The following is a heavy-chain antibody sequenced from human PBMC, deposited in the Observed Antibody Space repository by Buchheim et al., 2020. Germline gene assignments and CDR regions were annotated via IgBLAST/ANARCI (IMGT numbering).Heavy chain of an antibody. J-gene: IGHJ4*02. CDR3: ARDRIGYCSGGSCYRDFDY. CDR1: GGSISSSNW. V-gene: IGHV4-4*02. CDR2: IYHSGST. D-gene: IGHD2-15*01. Sequence: LVTPSGTLSLTCAVSGGSISSSNWWSWVRQPPGKGLEWIGEIYHSGSTNYNPFLKSRVTISVDKSKNQFSLKLSSVTAAATAVYYCARDRIGYCSGGSCYRDFDYWGQGTL.